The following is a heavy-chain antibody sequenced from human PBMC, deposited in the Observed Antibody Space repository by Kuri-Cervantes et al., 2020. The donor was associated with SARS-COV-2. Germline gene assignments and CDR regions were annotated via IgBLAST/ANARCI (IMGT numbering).Heavy chain of an antibody. D-gene: IGHD3-10*01. V-gene: IGHV4-39*01. J-gene: IGHJ4*02. Sequence: ESLKISCTVSGGSISSTSYYWGWTRQPPGKGLEWIGTIHHSGTTYYNPSLESRVTISVDTSQNLFSLELSSVTAADTAVYYCARHMAGTFDYWGQGTLVTVSS. CDR2: IHHSGTT. CDR3: ARHMAGTFDY. CDR1: GGSISSTSYY.